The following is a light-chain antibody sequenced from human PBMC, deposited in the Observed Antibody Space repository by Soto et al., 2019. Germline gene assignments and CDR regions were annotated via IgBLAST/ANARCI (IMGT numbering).Light chain of an antibody. V-gene: IGLV1-40*01. Sequence: QSVLTQPPSVSGAPGQRVTISCTGSSSNIGADFDVHWYRQPPGTAPKLLIYGNINRPSGVPDRFSGSTSGTSASLTITGLQAEDEADYYCQSYDTSLNVYVVFGGGTQLTVL. CDR3: QSYDTSLNVYVV. J-gene: IGLJ2*01. CDR1: SSNIGADFD. CDR2: GNI.